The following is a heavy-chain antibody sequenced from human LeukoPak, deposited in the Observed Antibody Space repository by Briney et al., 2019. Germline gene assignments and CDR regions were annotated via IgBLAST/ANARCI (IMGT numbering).Heavy chain of an antibody. CDR1: GFTFSSYW. CDR2: IKQDGSEK. D-gene: IGHD6-19*01. CDR3: ARGHGGSGWYYYYYMDV. J-gene: IGHJ6*03. Sequence: GGSLRLSCAASGFTFSSYWMSWVRQAPGKGLEWVANIKQDGSEKYYVDSVKGRFTISRDNAKNSLYLQMNSLRAEDTAVYYCARGHGGSGWYYYYYMDVWGKGTTVTVSS. V-gene: IGHV3-7*01.